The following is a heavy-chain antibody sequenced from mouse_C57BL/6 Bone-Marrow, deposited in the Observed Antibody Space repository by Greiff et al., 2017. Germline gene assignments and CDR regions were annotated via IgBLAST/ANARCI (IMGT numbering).Heavy chain of an antibody. CDR3: AREWGRVKILGFDY. J-gene: IGHJ3*01. D-gene: IGHD1-3*01. CDR2: INPGSGGT. CDR1: GYSFTNYL. V-gene: IGHV1-54*01. Sequence: VQLQQSGAELVRPGPSVKVSCKASGYSFTNYLIEWVKQRPGQGLEWIGVINPGSGGTNYNEKFKGKATLTADQSSSTAYMQLSSLTSEEFAVYFCAREWGRVKILGFDYWGQGTLVTVSA.